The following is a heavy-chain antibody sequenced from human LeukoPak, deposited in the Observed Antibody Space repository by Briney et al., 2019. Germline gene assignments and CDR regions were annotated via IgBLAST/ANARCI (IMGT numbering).Heavy chain of an antibody. CDR2: IYHSGST. J-gene: IGHJ3*02. CDR1: GYSISGGYY. Sequence: PSETLSLTCAVCGYSISGGYYWAWIRQPPGKGLEWIGSIYHSGSTYYNPSLKSRVTISVDTSKNQFSLKLSSVTAADTAVYYCARAPAKISSAFDIWGQGTMVTVSS. CDR3: ARAPAKISSAFDI. D-gene: IGHD5-24*01. V-gene: IGHV4-38-2*01.